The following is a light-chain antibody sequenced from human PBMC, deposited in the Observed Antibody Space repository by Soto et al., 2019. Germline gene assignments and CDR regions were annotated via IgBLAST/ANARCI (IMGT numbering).Light chain of an antibody. J-gene: IGKJ2*01. CDR2: GAI. V-gene: IGKV3-20*01. Sequence: EIVLTQSPGTLSLSPGERVTLSCRASESVSSGYVGWYQQKPGQAPRLVIFGAIGRATGIPDRFRGSGSGTDLTLTISSLEPEDFAVYYCQQYGSSPPSCGQGTKLEIK. CDR3: QQYGSSPPS. CDR1: ESVSSGY.